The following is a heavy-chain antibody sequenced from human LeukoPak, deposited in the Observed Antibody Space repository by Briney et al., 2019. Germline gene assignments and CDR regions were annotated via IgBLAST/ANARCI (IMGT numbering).Heavy chain of an antibody. Sequence: ASVKVSCKASGYTFTSYCISWVRQPPGQGLEWMGWISAYNGNTNYAQKLQGRVTMTTDTSTNTAYMERAILRSDDTAVYYRAGPTSSGLPSYYYYYDMDVWGQGTTVTVSS. V-gene: IGHV1-18*01. J-gene: IGHJ6*02. CDR2: ISAYNGNT. CDR3: AGPTSSGLPSYYYYYDMDV. CDR1: GYTFTSYC. D-gene: IGHD6-19*01.